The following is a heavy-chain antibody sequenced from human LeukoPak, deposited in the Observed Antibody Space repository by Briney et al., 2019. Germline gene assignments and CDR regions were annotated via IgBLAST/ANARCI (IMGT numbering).Heavy chain of an antibody. D-gene: IGHD5-12*01. V-gene: IGHV4-59*01. J-gene: IGHJ4*02. Sequence: SETLSLTCTVSGGSISSYYWSWIRQPPGKGLEWIGYIYYSGSTNYNPSLKSRVTISVDTSKNQFSLKLSSVTAADTAVYYCAGGARDMVVYSLTYFDYWGQGTLVTVSS. CDR3: AGGARDMVVYSLTYFDY. CDR2: IYYSGST. CDR1: GGSISSYY.